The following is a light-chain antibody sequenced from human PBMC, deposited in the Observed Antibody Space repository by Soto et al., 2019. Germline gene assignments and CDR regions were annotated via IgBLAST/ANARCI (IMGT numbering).Light chain of an antibody. CDR3: SSYSSNSTWV. Sequence: QSVLTQPASVSGSPGQSITISCTGTSSDIGTYDYVSWYQQHPGKAPKLMIFEVSNRPSGLSNRFSGSESGNTASLTISGLQTEDEADYYCSSYSSNSTWVFGGGTKVTVL. CDR1: SSDIGTYDY. V-gene: IGLV2-14*01. CDR2: EVS. J-gene: IGLJ3*02.